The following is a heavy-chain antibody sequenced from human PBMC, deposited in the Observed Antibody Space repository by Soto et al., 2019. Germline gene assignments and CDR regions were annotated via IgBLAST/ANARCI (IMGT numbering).Heavy chain of an antibody. V-gene: IGHV1-18*01. D-gene: IGHD5-12*01. CDR3: ARHHGPTTSENWFDP. CDR2: ISTYSGDT. Sequence: QVNLVQSGVEVKTPGASVKVSCQASGYTFSTYDISWVRQAPGQGLEWMGWISTYSGDTKYAQKFPGRVTMTTDTSTTTAYLELRSLRSDDTAVYYCARHHGPTTSENWFDPWGQGTLVTVSS. CDR1: GYTFSTYD. J-gene: IGHJ5*02.